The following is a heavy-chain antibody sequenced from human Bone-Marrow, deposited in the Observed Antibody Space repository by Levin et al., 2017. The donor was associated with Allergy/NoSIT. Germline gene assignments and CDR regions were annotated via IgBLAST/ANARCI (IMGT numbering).Heavy chain of an antibody. CDR1: GFTFSSYS. V-gene: IGHV3-48*04. Sequence: LSLTCAASGFTFSSYSMNWVRQAPGKGLEWVSYISSSSSTIYYADSVKGRFTISRDNAKNSLYLQMNSLRAEDTAVYYCARDWNYYDSSGYYETDDAFDIWGQGTMVTVSS. CDR2: ISSSSSTI. J-gene: IGHJ3*02. CDR3: ARDWNYYDSSGYYETDDAFDI. D-gene: IGHD3-22*01.